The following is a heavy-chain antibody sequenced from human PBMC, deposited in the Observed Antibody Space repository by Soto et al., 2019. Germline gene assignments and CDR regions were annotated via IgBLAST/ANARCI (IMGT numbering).Heavy chain of an antibody. D-gene: IGHD5-18*01. CDR3: ARGLADTSRTPLGY. CDR2: IKQEGTEK. CDR1: GFTFSYYW. V-gene: IGHV3-7*01. Sequence: EVQLVESGGGLVQPGESLRLSCAASGFTFSYYWMTLVRQAPGKGLEWVANIKQEGTEKYYVDSVKGRFTISRDNATNSLFLQMNSLGGEDTAVYYCARGLADTSRTPLGYLGQGTLVTVSS. J-gene: IGHJ4*02.